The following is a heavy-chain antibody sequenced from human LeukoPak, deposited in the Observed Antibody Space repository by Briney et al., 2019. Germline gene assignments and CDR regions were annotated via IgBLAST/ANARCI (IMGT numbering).Heavy chain of an antibody. CDR2: IKQDGSEE. Sequence: GGSLRLSCAASGFTFSSYCMSWVRQAPGKGLEWVANIKQDGSEEYYVDSVKGRFTISRDNAKNSLYLQMNSLRAEDTAVYYCASRETVVTPDYYYYYGMDVWGQGTTVTVSS. J-gene: IGHJ6*02. V-gene: IGHV3-7*05. D-gene: IGHD4-23*01. CDR3: ASRETVVTPDYYYYYGMDV. CDR1: GFTFSSYC.